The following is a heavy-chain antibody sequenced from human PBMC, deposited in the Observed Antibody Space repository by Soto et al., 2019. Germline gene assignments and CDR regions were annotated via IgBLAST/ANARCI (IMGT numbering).Heavy chain of an antibody. Sequence: PSETLSLTCTVSGGSISSYYWSWIRQPPGKGLEWIGYIYYSGSTNYNPSLKSRVTISVDTSKNQFSLKLSSVTAADTILYYCARAPRGNYGYPSYFDYWGQGTLVTVSS. V-gene: IGHV4-59*01. CDR2: IYYSGST. J-gene: IGHJ4*02. CDR3: ARAPRGNYGYPSYFDY. CDR1: GGSISSYY. D-gene: IGHD3-10*01.